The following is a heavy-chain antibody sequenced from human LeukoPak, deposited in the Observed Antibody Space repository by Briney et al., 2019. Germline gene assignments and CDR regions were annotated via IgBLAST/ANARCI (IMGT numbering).Heavy chain of an antibody. J-gene: IGHJ4*02. D-gene: IGHD3-22*01. CDR2: IIPIFGTA. Sequence: SVKVSCKASGGTFSSYAISWVRQAPGQGIEWMGGIIPIFGTANYAQKFRGRVTITADESTSTAYMELSSLRSEDTAVYYCARLSSSGYYEDAFDYWGQGTLVTVSS. CDR1: GGTFSSYA. CDR3: ARLSSSGYYEDAFDY. V-gene: IGHV1-69*01.